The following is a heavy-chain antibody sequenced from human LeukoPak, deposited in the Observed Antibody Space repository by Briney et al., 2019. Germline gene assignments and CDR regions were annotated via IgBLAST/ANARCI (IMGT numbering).Heavy chain of an antibody. CDR2: IYYSGST. J-gene: IGHJ6*02. CDR3: ARERGDYRYYYYYYGMDV. CDR1: GGSISSYY. D-gene: IGHD4-17*01. Sequence: SETLSLTCTVSGGSISSYYWSWIRQPPGKGLEWIGYIYYSGSTNYNPSLKSRVTISVDTSKNQFSLKLNSVTAADTAVYYCARERGDYRYYYYYYGMDVWGQGTTVTVSS. V-gene: IGHV4-59*01.